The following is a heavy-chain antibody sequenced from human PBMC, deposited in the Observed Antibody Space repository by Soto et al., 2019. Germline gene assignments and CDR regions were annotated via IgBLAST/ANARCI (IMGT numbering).Heavy chain of an antibody. CDR2: ISGSGGST. V-gene: IGHV3-23*01. D-gene: IGHD3-9*01. Sequence: GGSLRLSCAASGFTFSSYAMSWVRQAPGKGLEWVSAISGSGGSTYYADSVKGRFTISRDNSKNTLYLQMNSLRAEDTAVYYIAKSPPPYDILPGYLINDYWGQGTRDPVSS. CDR3: AKSPPPYDILPGYLINDY. J-gene: IGHJ4*02. CDR1: GFTFSSYA.